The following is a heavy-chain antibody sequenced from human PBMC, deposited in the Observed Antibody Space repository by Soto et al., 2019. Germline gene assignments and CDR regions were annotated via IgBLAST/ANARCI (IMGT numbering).Heavy chain of an antibody. CDR3: AKSHNTSGWYVTTDY. CDR2: ISWNSGSI. Sequence: PRWSLRLSSSASVFTFGDYAMQWFRQAPGKGLEWVSAISWNSGSIDYADSVKGRFTISRDNAKNSLYLQMNSLRAEDTALYYCAKSHNTSGWYVTTDYWGQGTRVTVSS. J-gene: IGHJ4*02. D-gene: IGHD6-19*01. V-gene: IGHV3-9*01. CDR1: VFTFGDYA.